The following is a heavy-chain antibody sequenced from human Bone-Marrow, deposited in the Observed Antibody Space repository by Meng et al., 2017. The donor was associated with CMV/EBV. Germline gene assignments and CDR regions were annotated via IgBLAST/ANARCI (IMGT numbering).Heavy chain of an antibody. D-gene: IGHD3-22*01. CDR3: ARGGVVVNGAPFDY. Sequence: QLQLQQWGAGLLKPSETLSLTCAVYGGSFSGYYWSWIRQPPGKGLEWIGEINHSGSTNYNPSLKSRVTISVDTSKNQFSLKLSSVTAADTAVYYCARGGVVVNGAPFDYWGQGTLVTVSS. V-gene: IGHV4-34*01. J-gene: IGHJ4*02. CDR1: GGSFSGYY. CDR2: INHSGST.